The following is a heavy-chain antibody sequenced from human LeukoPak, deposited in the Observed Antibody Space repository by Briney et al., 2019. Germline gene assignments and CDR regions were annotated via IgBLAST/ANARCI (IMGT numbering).Heavy chain of an antibody. D-gene: IGHD3-10*01. Sequence: ASVKVSCKASGYTFTSYGISWVRQAPGQGLEWMGWISAYNGNTNYAQKLQGRVTMTTDTSTSTAYMELRSLRSDDTAVYYRARDQRLWFGELPGQYWGQGTLVTVSS. CDR3: ARDQRLWFGELPGQY. CDR1: GYTFTSYG. V-gene: IGHV1-18*01. J-gene: IGHJ4*02. CDR2: ISAYNGNT.